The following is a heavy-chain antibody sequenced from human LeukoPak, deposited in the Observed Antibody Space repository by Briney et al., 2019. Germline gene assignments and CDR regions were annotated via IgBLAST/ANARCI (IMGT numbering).Heavy chain of an antibody. Sequence: SETLSLTCAVYGGSFSGYYWSWIRQPPGKGLEWIGEINHSGSTNYNPSLKSRVTISVDTSKNQFSLKLSSVTAADTAIYYCARERAITTVRGVNTPYYYYYGMDVWGQGTTVTVSS. CDR1: GGSFSGYY. CDR2: INHSGST. J-gene: IGHJ6*02. CDR3: ARERAITTVRGVNTPYYYYYGMDV. D-gene: IGHD3-10*01. V-gene: IGHV4-34*01.